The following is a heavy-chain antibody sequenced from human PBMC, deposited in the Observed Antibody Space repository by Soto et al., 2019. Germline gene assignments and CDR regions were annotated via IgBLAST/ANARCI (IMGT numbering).Heavy chain of an antibody. CDR3: ARLGHDYGDYLIYYYYYGMDV. D-gene: IGHD4-17*01. Sequence: GESLKISCKGSGYSFTSYWIGWVRQMPGKGREWMGIIYPGDSDTRYSPSFQGQVTISADKSISTAYLQWSSLKASDTAMYYCARLGHDYGDYLIYYYYYGMDVWGQGTTVTVSS. CDR1: GYSFTSYW. V-gene: IGHV5-51*01. J-gene: IGHJ6*02. CDR2: IYPGDSDT.